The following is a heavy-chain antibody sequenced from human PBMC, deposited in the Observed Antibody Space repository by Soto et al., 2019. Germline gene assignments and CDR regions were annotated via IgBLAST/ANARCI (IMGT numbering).Heavy chain of an antibody. CDR3: AKGLTGATYYGMDV. J-gene: IGHJ6*02. D-gene: IGHD7-27*01. CDR2: ITGSGGST. CDR1: GFTFSSYA. V-gene: IGHV3-23*01. Sequence: EVQLLESGGGLVQPGGSLRLSCAASGFTFSSYAMRWVRQAPGKGLEWVSAITGSGGSTYYADSVKGRFTISRDNSNNTLYLQMNSLRAEDTAVYYCAKGLTGATYYGMDVWGQGTTVTVSS.